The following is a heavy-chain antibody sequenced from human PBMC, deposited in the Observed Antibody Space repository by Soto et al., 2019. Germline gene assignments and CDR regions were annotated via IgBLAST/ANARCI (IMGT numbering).Heavy chain of an antibody. J-gene: IGHJ3*01. D-gene: IGHD3-22*01. CDR1: GGTFSSYA. CDR2: IIAILGKA. V-gene: IGHV1-69*01. CDR3: ARERGGAIIVGVTGTFDV. Sequence: QVPLVQSGAEVKKPGSSVKVSCKASGGTFSSYAISWVRQAPGQGLEWMGGIIAILGKANYAEKFQGRVTITADEATSTAYMELSSVRSEDTAVYYCARERGGAIIVGVTGTFDVWGQGTLVTVSS.